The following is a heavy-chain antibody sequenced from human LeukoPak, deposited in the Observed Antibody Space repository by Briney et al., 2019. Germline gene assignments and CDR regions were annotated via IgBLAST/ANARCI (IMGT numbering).Heavy chain of an antibody. Sequence: SQTLSLTCAISGDSVSSRSATWNWIRQSPSRGLEWLGRTYYTSKWYSDYAVSVKSRITINPDTPKNHFSLQLNSVTPEDTALYFCARVNSPWGSSDAFDVWAKGQWSPSLQ. V-gene: IGHV6-1*01. D-gene: IGHD7-27*01. CDR3: ARVNSPWGSSDAFDV. CDR1: GDSVSSRSAT. J-gene: IGHJ3*01. CDR2: TYYTSKWYS.